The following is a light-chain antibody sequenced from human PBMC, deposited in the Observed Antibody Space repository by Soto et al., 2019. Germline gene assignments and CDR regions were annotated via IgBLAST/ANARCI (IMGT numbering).Light chain of an antibody. J-gene: IGLJ3*02. CDR1: SSNIGAGYD. V-gene: IGLV1-40*01. CDR3: QSYDSSLSVCV. Sequence: QSVLTQPPSVSGAPGQRDTISCTGSSSNIGAGYDVHWYQQLPGTAPKLLIYGNSNRPSGVPDRFSGSKSGTSASLAITGLQAEDEADYYCQSYDSSLSVCVFGGGTKLTVL. CDR2: GNS.